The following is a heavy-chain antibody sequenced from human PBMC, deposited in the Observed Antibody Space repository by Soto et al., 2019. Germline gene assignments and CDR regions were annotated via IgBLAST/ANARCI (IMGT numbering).Heavy chain of an antibody. CDR2: IWYDGSNK. D-gene: IGHD3-9*01. J-gene: IGHJ6*02. CDR3: ARDYYDIDYYYCMDV. CDR1: GFTFSSYG. Sequence: QVQLVESGGGVVQPGRSLRLSCAASGFTFSSYGMHWVRQAPGKGLEWVAVIWYDGSNKYYADSVKGRFTISRDNSKNTLYLQMNSLRAEDTAVYYCARDYYDIDYYYCMDVWGQGTTVTVSS. V-gene: IGHV3-33*01.